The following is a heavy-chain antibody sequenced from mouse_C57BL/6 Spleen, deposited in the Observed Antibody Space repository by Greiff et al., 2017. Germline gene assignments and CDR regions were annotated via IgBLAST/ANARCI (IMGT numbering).Heavy chain of an antibody. V-gene: IGHV1-47*01. CDR3: ARSLYYGSSYGNYAMDY. Sequence: QVQLQQSGAELVKPGASVKMSCKASGYTFTTYPIEWMKQNHGKSLEWIGNFHPYNDDTKYNEKFKGKATLTVEKSSSTVYLELSRLTSDDSAVYYCARSLYYGSSYGNYAMDYWGQGTSVTVSS. D-gene: IGHD1-1*01. CDR1: GYTFTTYP. J-gene: IGHJ4*01. CDR2: FHPYNDDT.